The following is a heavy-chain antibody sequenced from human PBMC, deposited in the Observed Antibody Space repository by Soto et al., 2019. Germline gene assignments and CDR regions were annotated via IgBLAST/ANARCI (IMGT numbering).Heavy chain of an antibody. CDR2: ISGFNGNT. J-gene: IGHJ5*02. CDR3: ASAPRYCSTTSCCSFCYWCDR. Sequence: SSVKVSCKALGFTFTTYGFSWVRQAPGQGLEWMGWISGFNGNTNYGRKFQGRVTMTRDTSTSTVYMEMRSLTSDDTAMYYCASAPRYCSTTSCCSFCYWCDRWCQGTQVTVSS. CDR1: GFTFTTYG. D-gene: IGHD2-2*01. V-gene: IGHV1-18*04.